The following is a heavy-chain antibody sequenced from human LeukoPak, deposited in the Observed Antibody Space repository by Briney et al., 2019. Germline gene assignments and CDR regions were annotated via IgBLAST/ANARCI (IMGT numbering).Heavy chain of an antibody. CDR3: ATGAYFDH. CDR1: GFTFSKYG. V-gene: IGHV3-23*01. J-gene: IGHJ4*02. CDR2: ISDTGDST. Sequence: GGSLRLSCAASGFTFSKYGMTWVRQAPGEGLEWVSTISDTGDSTYYADSVTGRSTISRDNSENTLYLQMNGLRAEDTAIYFCATGAYFDHWGQGTLVTVSS.